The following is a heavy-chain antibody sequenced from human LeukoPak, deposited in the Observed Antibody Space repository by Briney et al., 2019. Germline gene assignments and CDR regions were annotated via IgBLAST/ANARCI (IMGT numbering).Heavy chain of an antibody. J-gene: IGHJ4*02. CDR3: AKQKQLVLGHYFDY. V-gene: IGHV3-23*01. CDR1: GFTFSTYA. CDR2: ISGSGGST. Sequence: SGGSLRLSCAASGFTFSTYAVNWVRQAPGKGLEWVSAISGSGGSTYYADSVKGRFTISRDNSKNTLYLQMNSLRAEDTAVYYCAKQKQLVLGHYFDYWGQGTLVTVSS. D-gene: IGHD6-6*01.